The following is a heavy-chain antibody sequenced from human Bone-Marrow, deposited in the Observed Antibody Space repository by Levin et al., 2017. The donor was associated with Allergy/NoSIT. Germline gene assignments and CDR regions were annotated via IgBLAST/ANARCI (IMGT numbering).Heavy chain of an antibody. CDR2: IYHTGIT. CDR3: ARKSGTNYFDY. V-gene: IGHV4-38-2*01. Sequence: SSETLSLTCAVSNYYISDGSFWAWIRQPPGKGLECVGAIYHTGITYYNPSLKSRVDISVDTSKNQFSLRLTSVTAADTAVYYCARKSGTNYFDYWGQGALVTVSS. J-gene: IGHJ4*02. CDR1: NYYISDGSF. D-gene: IGHD1-26*01.